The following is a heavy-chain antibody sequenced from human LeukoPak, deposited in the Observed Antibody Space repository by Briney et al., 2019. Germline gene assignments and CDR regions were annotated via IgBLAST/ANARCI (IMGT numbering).Heavy chain of an antibody. V-gene: IGHV3-30*18. J-gene: IGHJ4*02. CDR2: ISYDGSNK. CDR3: AKDLTYYDILTGYSH. CDR1: GFTFSSYG. Sequence: GRSLRLSCAASGFTFSSYGMYWVRQAPGKGLEWVAVISYDGSNKYYADSVKGRFTISRDNSKNTLYLQMNSPRAEDTAMYYCAKDLTYYDILTGYSHWGQGTLVTVSS. D-gene: IGHD3-9*01.